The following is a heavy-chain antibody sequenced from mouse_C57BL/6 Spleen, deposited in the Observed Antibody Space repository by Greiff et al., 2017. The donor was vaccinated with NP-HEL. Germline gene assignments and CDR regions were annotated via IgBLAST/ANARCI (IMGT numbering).Heavy chain of an antibody. V-gene: IGHV5-9*01. CDR2: ISGGGGNT. Sequence: DVKLVESGGGLVKPGGSLKLSCAASGFTFSSYTMSWVRQTPEKRLDWVATISGGGGNTYYPDSVKGRFTISRDNAKNTLYLQMSSLRSEDTALYYCARHNYGSSYWYFDVWGTGTTVTVSS. J-gene: IGHJ1*03. CDR1: GFTFSSYT. CDR3: ARHNYGSSYWYFDV. D-gene: IGHD1-1*01.